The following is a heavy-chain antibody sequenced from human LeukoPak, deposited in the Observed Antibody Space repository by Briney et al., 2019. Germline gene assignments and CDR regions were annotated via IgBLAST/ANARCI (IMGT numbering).Heavy chain of an antibody. CDR1: GGSFSGYY. CDR3: ARGWYPSTTGRPYHWFDP. CDR2: INHSGST. J-gene: IGHJ5*02. V-gene: IGHV4-34*01. Sequence: SETLSLTCAVYGGSFSGYYWSWIRQPPGEGLEWIGEINHSGSTNYNPSLKSRVTISVDTSKNQFSLKLSSVTAADTAVYYCARGWYPSTTGRPYHWFDPWGQGTLVTVSS. D-gene: IGHD4-11*01.